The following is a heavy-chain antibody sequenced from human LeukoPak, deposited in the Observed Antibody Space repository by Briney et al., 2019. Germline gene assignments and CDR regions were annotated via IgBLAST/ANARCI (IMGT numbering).Heavy chain of an antibody. CDR3: ARDPRPGYGSGSYDGY. CDR2: IKQDGSEK. D-gene: IGHD3-10*01. V-gene: IGHV3-7*01. CDR1: GFTFSSYW. J-gene: IGHJ4*02. Sequence: PGGSLRLSCAASGFTFSSYWMSWVRQAPGKGLEWVANIKQDGSEKYYVDSVKGRFTISRDNAKNSLYLQMNSLRAEDTAVYYCARDPRPGYGSGSYDGYWGQGTLVTVSS.